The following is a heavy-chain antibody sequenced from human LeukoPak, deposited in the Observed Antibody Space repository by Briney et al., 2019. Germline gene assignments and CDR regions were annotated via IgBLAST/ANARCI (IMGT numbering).Heavy chain of an antibody. CDR3: AREGGDTWSSNAFDI. Sequence: PGGSLRLSCAASGFTFSSYAMHWVRQAPGKGLEWVAVISYDGSNKYYADSVKGRFTISRDNSKNTLYLQMNSLRAEDTAVYYCAREGGDTWSSNAFDIWGQGTMVTVSS. CDR1: GFTFSSYA. D-gene: IGHD3-16*01. J-gene: IGHJ3*02. CDR2: ISYDGSNK. V-gene: IGHV3-30*04.